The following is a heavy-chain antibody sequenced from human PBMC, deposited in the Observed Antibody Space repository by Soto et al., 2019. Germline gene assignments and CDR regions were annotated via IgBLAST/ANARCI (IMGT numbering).Heavy chain of an antibody. CDR3: ARVAYYYDSSGYFY. Sequence: RGSLRLSCAASGFTFSSYSMHWVRQAPGKGLEWVSYISPSSSSIYYADSVKGRFTISRDNAKNSLYLQMNSLRAEDTAVYYCARVAYYYDSSGYFYWGQGTLVTVSS. D-gene: IGHD3-22*01. CDR1: GFTFSSYS. J-gene: IGHJ4*02. CDR2: ISPSSSSI. V-gene: IGHV3-48*01.